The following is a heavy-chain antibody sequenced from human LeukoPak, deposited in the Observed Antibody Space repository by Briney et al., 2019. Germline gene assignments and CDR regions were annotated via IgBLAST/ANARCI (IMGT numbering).Heavy chain of an antibody. V-gene: IGHV4-31*03. CDR1: GGSISYGGYY. D-gene: IGHD2-8*01. CDR2: IYYSGST. CDR3: ARRDNGYQFDY. J-gene: IGHJ4*02. Sequence: PSETLSLTCTVSGGSISYGGYYWSWIRQHPGKGLEWIGCIYYSGSTYYNPALRSRLTLSVDTSKNHFSLKLSSVTAADTAVYYCARRDNGYQFDYWGQGALVTVSS.